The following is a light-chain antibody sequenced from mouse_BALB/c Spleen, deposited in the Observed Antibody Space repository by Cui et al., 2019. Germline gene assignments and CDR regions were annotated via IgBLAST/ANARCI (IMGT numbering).Light chain of an antibody. CDR2: STS. Sequence: QIVLTQSPAIMSASPGEKVTMTCSARSSVSSSYLYWYQQKPGSSPKLWIYSTSNLASGVPARFSGSGSGTPYSLTISSMEAEDAATFYCQQYSGYPYTFGGGTKLEIK. CDR1: SSVSSSY. V-gene: IGKV4-78*01. CDR3: QQYSGYPYT. J-gene: IGKJ2*01.